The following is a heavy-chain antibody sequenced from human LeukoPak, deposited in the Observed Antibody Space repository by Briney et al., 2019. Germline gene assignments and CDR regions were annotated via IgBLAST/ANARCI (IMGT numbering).Heavy chain of an antibody. CDR1: GFTFSSYW. Sequence: GGSLRLSCAASGFTFSSYWMSWVRQAPGKGLEWVASLKQDGSEEYYVDSVKGRFTISRDNAKTSLYLQMNSLRAEDTAVYYCARQIGWRDAFDIWGQGTVVIVSS. CDR2: LKQDGSEE. D-gene: IGHD6-19*01. V-gene: IGHV3-7*01. J-gene: IGHJ3*02. CDR3: ARQIGWRDAFDI.